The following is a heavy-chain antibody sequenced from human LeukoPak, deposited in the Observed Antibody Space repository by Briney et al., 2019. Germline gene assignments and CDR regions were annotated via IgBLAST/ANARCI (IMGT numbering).Heavy chain of an antibody. Sequence: GASVNVSCKASGYTFTGYYMHWVRQAPGQGLEWMGWINPNSGGTNYAQKFQGRVTMTRDTSISTAYMELSRLRSDDTAVYYCATLGSIAAAVPYFDYWGQGTLVTVSS. CDR2: INPNSGGT. V-gene: IGHV1-2*02. CDR3: ATLGSIAAAVPYFDY. CDR1: GYTFTGYY. D-gene: IGHD6-13*01. J-gene: IGHJ4*02.